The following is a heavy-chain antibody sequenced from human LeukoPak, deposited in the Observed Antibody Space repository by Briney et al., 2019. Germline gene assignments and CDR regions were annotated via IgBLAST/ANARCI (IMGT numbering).Heavy chain of an antibody. V-gene: IGHV4-59*08. CDR1: GGSISSYY. CDR3: ARSSGPLYGPFDY. J-gene: IGHJ4*02. Sequence: SETLSLTCTVAGGSISSYYWSWIRQPPGKGLEWIGYIYYSGSTNYNPSLKSRVTISVDTSKNHFSLKLSSVTAADTAVYYCARSSGPLYGPFDYWGQGTLVTVSS. D-gene: IGHD3-10*01. CDR2: IYYSGST.